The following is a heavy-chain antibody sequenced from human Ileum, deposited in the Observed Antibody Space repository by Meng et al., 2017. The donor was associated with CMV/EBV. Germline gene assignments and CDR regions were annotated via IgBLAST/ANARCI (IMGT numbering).Heavy chain of an antibody. D-gene: IGHD1-26*01. CDR3: GGWEGDMS. CDR2: IRSKAQNYAA. CDR1: GSTFSDVA. J-gene: IGHJ5*02. V-gene: IGHV3-73*01. Sequence: LSCPSSGSTFSDVAMHWVRQASGRGLERVGGIRSKAQNYAAEYAVTVKGRFTISRDDSKNTAYLQMNSLKPEDTAGYYCGGWEGDMSWGQGTLVTVSS.